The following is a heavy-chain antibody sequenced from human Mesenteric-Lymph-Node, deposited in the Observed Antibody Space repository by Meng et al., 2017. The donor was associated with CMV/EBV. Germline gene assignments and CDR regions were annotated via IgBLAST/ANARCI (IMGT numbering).Heavy chain of an antibody. CDR3: ARDGGYYESYGMDV. D-gene: IGHD3-22*01. CDR2: IHSDGGSP. J-gene: IGHJ6*02. CDR1: GFKFSAYA. V-gene: IGHV3-23*03. Sequence: GESLKISCAASGFKFSAYAMNWLRQAPGKGLEWVSGIHSDGGSPVYAASVKGRFTISRDNSKKTLYLQMTSLRVQDTAVYYCARDGGYYESYGMDVWGQGTTVTVSS.